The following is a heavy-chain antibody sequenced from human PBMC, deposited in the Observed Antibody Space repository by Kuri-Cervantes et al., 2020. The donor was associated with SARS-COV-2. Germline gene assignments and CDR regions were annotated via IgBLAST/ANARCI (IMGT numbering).Heavy chain of an antibody. Sequence: LSLTCAASGFTFSTHAMHWVRQAPGKGLEWVAVIAYDGMNENYADSVKGRFTISSDNSKNTLYLQMNSLRAEDTAVYYCARTYCSSTSCPRWFDPWGQGTLVTVSS. D-gene: IGHD2-2*01. J-gene: IGHJ5*02. CDR2: IAYDGMNE. CDR3: ARTYCSSTSCPRWFDP. CDR1: GFTFSTHA. V-gene: IGHV3-30*14.